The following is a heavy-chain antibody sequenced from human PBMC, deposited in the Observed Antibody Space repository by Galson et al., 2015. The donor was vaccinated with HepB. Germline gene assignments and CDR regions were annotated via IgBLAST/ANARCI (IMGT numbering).Heavy chain of an antibody. D-gene: IGHD3-3*01. CDR1: GFTFSRYN. CDR2: ISASSSTI. V-gene: IGHV3-48*01. Sequence: SLRLSCAASGFTFSRYNMNWVRQVPGKGLEWISYISASSSTIEYADSVKGRFTISRDNAKNSLFLQMSSLRAEDTAVYYCARESRATFGEPNWFDPWGQGTLVTVSS. CDR3: ARESRATFGEPNWFDP. J-gene: IGHJ5*02.